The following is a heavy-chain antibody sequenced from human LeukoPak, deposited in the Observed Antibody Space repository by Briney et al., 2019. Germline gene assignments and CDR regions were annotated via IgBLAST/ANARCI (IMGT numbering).Heavy chain of an antibody. CDR1: GFTFSSYG. J-gene: IGHJ6*02. CDR2: ISYDGSNK. CDR3: AKDPRMFGESQDMDV. D-gene: IGHD3-10*02. V-gene: IGHV3-30*18. Sequence: PGGSLRLSCAASGFTFSSYGMHWVRQAPGKGLEWVAVISYDGSNKYYADSVKGRFTISRDNSKNTLYLQMNSLRAEDTAVYYCAKDPRMFGESQDMDVWGQGTTVTVSS.